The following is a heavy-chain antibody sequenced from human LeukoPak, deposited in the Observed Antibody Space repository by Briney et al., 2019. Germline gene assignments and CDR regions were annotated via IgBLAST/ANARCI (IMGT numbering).Heavy chain of an antibody. CDR3: ASRDY. CDR1: GFTFSNYW. CDR2: IRQDESEK. Sequence: PGGSLRLSCAASGFTFSNYWMTWVRQAPGKGLEWVANIRQDESEKYYMDSVKGRFTISRDNAKNSLYLQMNSLGADDTAVYYCASRDYWGQGTLVTVSS. D-gene: IGHD5-24*01. J-gene: IGHJ4*02. V-gene: IGHV3-7*01.